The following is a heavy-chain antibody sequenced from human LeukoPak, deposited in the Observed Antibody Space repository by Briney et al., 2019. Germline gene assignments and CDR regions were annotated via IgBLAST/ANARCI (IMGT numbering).Heavy chain of an antibody. Sequence: SETLSLTCTVSGGSISSDRYYWGWIRQPPGKGLKWIGNIFYTGSTYYNPSLKSRVTISVDTSKNQFSLKLSSVTAADTAVYYCARLDNSGYYHIDYWGQGTLVSVSS. V-gene: IGHV4-39*01. J-gene: IGHJ4*02. CDR2: IFYTGST. CDR1: GGSISSDRYY. D-gene: IGHD3-22*01. CDR3: ARLDNSGYYHIDY.